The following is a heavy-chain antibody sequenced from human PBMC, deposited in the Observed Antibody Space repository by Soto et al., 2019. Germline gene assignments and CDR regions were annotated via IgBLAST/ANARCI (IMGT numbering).Heavy chain of an antibody. D-gene: IGHD6-19*01. CDR3: ARLGIAVAGFDH. CDR2: IYYSGST. Sequence: QLQLQESGPGLVKPSETLSLTCTVSGGSISSSSYYWGWIRQPPGKGLEWIGSIYYSGSTYYNPSLKSRVTISVDTSKNQFSLKLSSVTAADTAVYYCARLGIAVAGFDHWGQGTLVTVSS. J-gene: IGHJ4*02. V-gene: IGHV4-39*01. CDR1: GGSISSSSYY.